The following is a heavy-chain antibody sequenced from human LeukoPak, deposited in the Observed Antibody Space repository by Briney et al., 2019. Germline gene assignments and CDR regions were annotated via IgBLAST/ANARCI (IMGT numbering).Heavy chain of an antibody. CDR2: ISAYNGNT. V-gene: IGHV1-18*01. D-gene: IGHD2-2*01. Sequence: GASVKVSCKASGYTFTSYGISWVRQAPGQGLEWMGWISAYNGNTNYAQKLQGRVTMTTDTSTSTAYMELRSLRSDDTAVYYCARGVYQLLYNYYYYMDVWGKGTTVTVSS. CDR3: ARGVYQLLYNYYYYMDV. J-gene: IGHJ6*03. CDR1: GYTFTSYG.